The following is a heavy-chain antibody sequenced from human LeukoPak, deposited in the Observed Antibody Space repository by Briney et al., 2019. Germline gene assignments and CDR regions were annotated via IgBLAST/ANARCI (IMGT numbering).Heavy chain of an antibody. J-gene: IGHJ4*02. CDR3: ARERSRPYYFDY. Sequence: PSETLSLTCTVSGGSITSHYWTWIRQPAGKGLEWIGRIYTSGSTNYNPSLKSRVTMSVDTSKNQFSLKLSSVTAADTAVYYCARERSRPYYFDYWGQGTLVTVSS. V-gene: IGHV4-4*07. CDR1: GGSITSHY. CDR2: IYTSGST.